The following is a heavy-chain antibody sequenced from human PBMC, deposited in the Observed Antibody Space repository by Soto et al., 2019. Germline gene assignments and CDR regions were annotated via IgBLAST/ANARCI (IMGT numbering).Heavy chain of an antibody. D-gene: IGHD3-22*01. CDR2: IYYSGST. Sequence: SETLSLTCTVSGGSITSYYWSWIRQPPGKGLEWIGYIYYSGSTNYNPSLKSRVTISVDTSKNQFSLKLSSVTAADTAVYYCARTYYYDSSGYFDAFDIWGQGTMVT. J-gene: IGHJ3*02. CDR3: ARTYYYDSSGYFDAFDI. V-gene: IGHV4-59*01. CDR1: GGSITSYY.